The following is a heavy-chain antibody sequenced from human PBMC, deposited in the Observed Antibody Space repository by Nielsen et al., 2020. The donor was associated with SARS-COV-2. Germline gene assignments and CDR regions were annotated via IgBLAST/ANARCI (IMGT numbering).Heavy chain of an antibody. CDR1: GYTFTNYR. CDR3: ARLMSSDWSDADVAFAI. J-gene: IGHJ3*02. V-gene: IGHV7-4-1*02. CDR2: INTNTGQP. D-gene: IGHD6-19*01. Sequence: ASVKVSCKASGYTFTNYRLNWVRQAPGQGLEWMGWINTNTGQPTYAQGFTGRFVSSLDTSVSTTSLQISSLKADATAMYFCARLMSSDWSDADVAFAIWGQRTMVTVSS.